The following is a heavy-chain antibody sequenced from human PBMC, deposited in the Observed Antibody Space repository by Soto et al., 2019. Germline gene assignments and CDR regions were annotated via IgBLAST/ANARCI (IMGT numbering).Heavy chain of an antibody. J-gene: IGHJ5*02. D-gene: IGHD1-26*01. CDR3: ARPKWEKPTWFDP. CDR1: GGAISDARFY. Sequence: QLQLQESGPGLGKPSETLSLTCSLSGGAISDARFYWGWIRQTPGKGLDRIGSIFYSGTTFFNPALHGRVTIFIATSETQLSPKLSSVTAADTALYFCARPKWEKPTWFDPWGQGTLVTVPS. V-gene: IGHV4-39*01. CDR2: IFYSGTT.